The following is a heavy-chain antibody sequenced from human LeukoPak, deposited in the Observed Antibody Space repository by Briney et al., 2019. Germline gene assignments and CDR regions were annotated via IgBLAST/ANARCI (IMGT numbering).Heavy chain of an antibody. CDR2: ISYDGSNK. CDR1: GFTFSSYW. Sequence: GGSLRLSCAASGFTFSSYWMNWARQAPGKGLEWVAVISYDGSNKYYADSVKGRFTISRDNSKNTLYLQMNSLRAEDTAVYYCARDYQRLLWFGDDISYYGMDVWGQGTTVTVSS. CDR3: ARDYQRLLWFGDDISYYGMDV. J-gene: IGHJ6*02. V-gene: IGHV3-30*03. D-gene: IGHD3-10*01.